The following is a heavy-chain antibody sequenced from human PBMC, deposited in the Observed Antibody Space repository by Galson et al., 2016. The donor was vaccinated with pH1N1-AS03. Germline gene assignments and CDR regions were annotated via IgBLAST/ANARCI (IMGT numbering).Heavy chain of an antibody. CDR3: ARGDGNSWHNWFDT. V-gene: IGHV1-18*04. CDR1: GYTFLSYA. J-gene: IGHJ5*02. Sequence: SVKVSCKASGYTFLSYAISWVRQAPGQRLEWMGWITGDNRKTKHSPKFQGRVAMNADTVTDTAHMELSSLRSDDTAVYYCARGDGNSWHNWFDTWGQGTLVSVSS. CDR2: ITGDNRKT. D-gene: IGHD6-13*01.